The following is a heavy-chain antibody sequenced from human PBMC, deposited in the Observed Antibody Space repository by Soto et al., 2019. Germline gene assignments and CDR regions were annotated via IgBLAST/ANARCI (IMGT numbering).Heavy chain of an antibody. CDR2: INAGNGNT. D-gene: IGHD3-3*01. CDR1: GYTFTSYA. V-gene: IGHV1-3*01. CDR3: ARDHPHYDFWSGYSPNWFDP. J-gene: IGHJ5*02. Sequence: ASVKVSCKASGYTFTSYAMHWVRQAPGQRLEWMGWINAGNGNTKYSQKFQGRVTITRDTSASTAYMELSSLRSEDTAVYYCARDHPHYDFWSGYSPNWFDPWGQGTLVTVSS.